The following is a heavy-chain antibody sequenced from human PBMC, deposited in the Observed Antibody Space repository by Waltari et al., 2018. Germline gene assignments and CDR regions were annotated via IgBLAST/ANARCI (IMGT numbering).Heavy chain of an antibody. CDR3: VRPPHCRGNTCTAL. CDR1: GASVKSTRYY. D-gene: IGHD3-10*01. V-gene: IGHV4-39*01. CDR2: IHNSGTT. J-gene: IGHJ4*02. Sequence: QVYLQESGPGLVKPSESLSLTCTVSGASVKSTRYYWGWIRQPPGKGLEWIGSIHNSGTTYYDPSIKRRVTISVDASDKQFYLTLTSVTAADTAVYFCVRPPHCRGNTCTALWGQGALVTVSS.